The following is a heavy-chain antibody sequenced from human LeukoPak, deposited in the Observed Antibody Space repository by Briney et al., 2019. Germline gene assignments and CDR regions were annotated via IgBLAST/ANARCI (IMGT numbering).Heavy chain of an antibody. V-gene: IGHV1-69*13. CDR1: GGTFSSYA. CDR3: ARAPGYRSGGSCLDY. Sequence: SVKVSCKASGGTFSSYAISWVRQAPGQGLEWMGRIIPIFGTANYAQKFQGRVTITADESTSTAYMELSSLRSEDTAVYYCARAPGYRSGGSCLDYWGQGTLVTVSS. CDR2: IIPIFGTA. D-gene: IGHD2-15*01. J-gene: IGHJ4*02.